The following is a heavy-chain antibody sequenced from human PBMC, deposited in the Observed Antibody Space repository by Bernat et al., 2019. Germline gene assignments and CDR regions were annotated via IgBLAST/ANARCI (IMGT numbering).Heavy chain of an antibody. CDR3: AKERDSSNWYGGGFDY. Sequence: QAQLVESGGDVVQPGRSLRLSCAASGISFSSYGMHWVRQAPGKGLEWVAVISNDGRNKYYADSVKDRLTISRDNSQNTLYLQMNSLRVEDTAVYYCAKERDSSNWYGGGFDYWGQGTLVTVSS. D-gene: IGHD6-13*01. J-gene: IGHJ4*02. V-gene: IGHV3-30*18. CDR1: GISFSSYG. CDR2: ISNDGRNK.